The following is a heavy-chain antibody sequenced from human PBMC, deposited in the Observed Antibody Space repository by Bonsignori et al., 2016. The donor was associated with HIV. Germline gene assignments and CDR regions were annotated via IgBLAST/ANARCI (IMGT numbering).Heavy chain of an antibody. J-gene: IGHJ4*02. CDR3: AKDVWQHLAPDS. CDR2: IGGAGDI. Sequence: EVQLVESGGGLVQPGGSLRLSCAASGFTFNIFVMNWVRKAPGRGLEWVSTIGGAGDIYYADSVRGRFTISRDNSRNTLYLQMNSLRGDDTAVYYCAKDVWQHLAPDSWGQGTLVT. V-gene: IGHV3-23*04. CDR1: GFTFNIFV. D-gene: IGHD2-21*01.